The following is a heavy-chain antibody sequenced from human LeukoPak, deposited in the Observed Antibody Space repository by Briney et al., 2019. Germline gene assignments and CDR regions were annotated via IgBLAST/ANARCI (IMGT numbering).Heavy chain of an antibody. CDR3: ARSGYDILTSDY. Sequence: SVKDSCKASGGTFRSYAISWVRQAPGQGLEWMGRIIPILGIANYAQKFQGRVTITADKSTSTAYMELSSLRSEDTAVYYCARSGYDILTSDYWGQGTLVTVSS. V-gene: IGHV1-69*04. J-gene: IGHJ4*02. D-gene: IGHD3-9*01. CDR2: IIPILGIA. CDR1: GGTFRSYA.